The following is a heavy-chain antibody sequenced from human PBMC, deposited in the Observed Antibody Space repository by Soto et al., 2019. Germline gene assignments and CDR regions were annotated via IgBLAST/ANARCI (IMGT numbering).Heavy chain of an antibody. CDR3: ARGWDSSSSVNWFDP. Sequence: SVKVSCKASGGTFSSYAISWVRQAPGQGLEWMGGIIPIFGTANYAQKFQGRVTITADESTSTAYMELSSLRSEDTAVYYCARGWDSSSSVNWFDPWGQGTLVPVSS. V-gene: IGHV1-69*13. J-gene: IGHJ5*02. CDR1: GGTFSSYA. D-gene: IGHD6-6*01. CDR2: IIPIFGTA.